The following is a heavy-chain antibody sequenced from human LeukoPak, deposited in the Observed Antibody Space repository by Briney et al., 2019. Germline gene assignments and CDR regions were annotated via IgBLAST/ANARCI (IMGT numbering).Heavy chain of an antibody. CDR3: ARDEMHYDILTGYSLGWFDP. J-gene: IGHJ5*02. Sequence: SETLSLTCAVSGGSIGGYYWSWIREPPGTGLEWMAYIHYSRSTNSNPSLKSRVTVSVDTSKNQVSLKLTSVTAADTAVYYCARDEMHYDILTGYSLGWFDPWGPGTLVTVSS. CDR2: IHYSRST. D-gene: IGHD3-9*01. V-gene: IGHV4-59*01. CDR1: GGSIGGYY.